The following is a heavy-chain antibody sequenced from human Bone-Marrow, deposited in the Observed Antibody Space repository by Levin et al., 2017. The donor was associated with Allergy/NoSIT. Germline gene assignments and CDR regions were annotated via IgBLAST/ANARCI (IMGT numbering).Heavy chain of an antibody. D-gene: IGHD3-22*01. CDR1: GLTISSNY. Sequence: GESLKISCAASGLTISSNYMHWVRQAPGKGLEWVSVIDRGGSRHYADSVKGRFSVSRDNSKNTLYLQMNSLRAEDTAVYFCATGRGYLIDDWGQGTLVTVSS. CDR3: ATGRGYLIDD. J-gene: IGHJ4*02. V-gene: IGHV3-53*01. CDR2: IDRGGSR.